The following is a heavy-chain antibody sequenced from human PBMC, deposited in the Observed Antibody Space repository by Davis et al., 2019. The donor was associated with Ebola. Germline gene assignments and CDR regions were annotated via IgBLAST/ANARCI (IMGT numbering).Heavy chain of an antibody. CDR3: ARGAQGVIGGFYDY. D-gene: IGHD3-10*01. V-gene: IGHV3-30-3*01. Sequence: GESLKISCAASGFTFSSYAMHWVRQAPGKGLEWVAVISYDGSNKNYADSVKGRFTISRDNSRNTLFLQMNSLSAEDTAVYYCARGAQGVIGGFYDYWGQGTLVTVSS. CDR2: ISYDGSNK. J-gene: IGHJ4*02. CDR1: GFTFSSYA.